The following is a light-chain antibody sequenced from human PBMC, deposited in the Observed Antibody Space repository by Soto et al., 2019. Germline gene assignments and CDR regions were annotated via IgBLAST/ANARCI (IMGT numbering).Light chain of an antibody. Sequence: QSALTQHHSVSGSPGQSVTIACTGTNSDVGRYNSVSWYQQLPGKAPKIIISAVRQRPSGVPDRFSGSTSGNTASLTISGLQAYDEADYFCFSYTANDTWVFGGGTKLTVL. CDR2: AVR. J-gene: IGLJ3*02. CDR3: FSYTANDTWV. CDR1: NSDVGRYNS. V-gene: IGLV2-11*01.